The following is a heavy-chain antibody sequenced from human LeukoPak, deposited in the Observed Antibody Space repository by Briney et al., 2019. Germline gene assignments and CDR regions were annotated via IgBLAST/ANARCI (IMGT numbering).Heavy chain of an antibody. CDR2: ISSSSSYI. CDR3: ARDFGRIAAAGNFDY. CDR1: GFTFSSYS. Sequence: PGRSLRLSCAASGFTFSSYSMNWVRQAPGKGLEWVSSISSSSSYIYYADSVKGRFTVSRDNAKNSLYLQMNSLRAEDTAVYYCARDFGRIAAAGNFDYWGQGTLVTVSS. D-gene: IGHD6-13*01. J-gene: IGHJ4*02. V-gene: IGHV3-21*01.